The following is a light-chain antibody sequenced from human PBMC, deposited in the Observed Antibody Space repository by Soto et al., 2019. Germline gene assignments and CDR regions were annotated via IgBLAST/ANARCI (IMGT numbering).Light chain of an antibody. CDR1: QSISSL. Sequence: DIQMTQSPTTLSASVGDRFTIACRSSQSISSLLAWYQQKPGTAPKLLIHDVSSLQGGVPSRFSGSGSGTEFTLTISGLQPDDFATYYCQQYINDWAFGQGTKVDIK. CDR2: DVS. CDR3: QQYINDWA. J-gene: IGKJ1*01. V-gene: IGKV1-5*01.